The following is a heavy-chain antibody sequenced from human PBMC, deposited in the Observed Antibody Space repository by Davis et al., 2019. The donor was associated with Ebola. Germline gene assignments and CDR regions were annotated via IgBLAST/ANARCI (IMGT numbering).Heavy chain of an antibody. CDR3: SRALEVGSGEWR. J-gene: IGHJ4*02. D-gene: IGHD1-1*01. CDR1: GGSFSGYY. V-gene: IGHV4-34*01. CDR2: IDHSGST. Sequence: SETLSLTCAVYGGSFSGYYWSWIRQPPGKGLEWIGEIDHSGSTNYNPSLKSRVTISLDTSKYQFSLNLSSVTAADVAVYYCSRALEVGSGEWRWGQGTLVTVSS.